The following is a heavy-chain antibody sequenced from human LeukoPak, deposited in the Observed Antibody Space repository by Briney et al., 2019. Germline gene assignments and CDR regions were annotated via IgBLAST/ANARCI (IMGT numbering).Heavy chain of an antibody. CDR2: IIPIYGSP. V-gene: IGHV1-69*13. J-gene: IGHJ3*02. Sequence: ASVTVSYRASGGGFTFTIHGISWAPQAPERGLEWMGGIIPIYGSPTYPQKFQGRITITSDESTRTVYMDLSSLRPEDSAVHYCAGFFYDNSGDAFDIWGQGTMVTVPS. CDR1: GGGFTFTIHG. D-gene: IGHD3-22*01. CDR3: AGFFYDNSGDAFDI.